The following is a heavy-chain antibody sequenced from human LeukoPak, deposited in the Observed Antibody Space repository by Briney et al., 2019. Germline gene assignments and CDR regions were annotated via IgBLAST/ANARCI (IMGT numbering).Heavy chain of an antibody. J-gene: IGHJ3*02. CDR1: GFTFSSSA. Sequence: GGSLRLSCAASGFTFSSSAMSWVRQAPGKGLEWVSAISGSGGSTYYADSVKGRFTISRDNSKNTLYLQMNSLRAEDTAVYYCAKEIVLRFLEWLPQTDAFDIWGQGTMVTVSS. V-gene: IGHV3-23*01. CDR3: AKEIVLRFLEWLPQTDAFDI. D-gene: IGHD3-3*01. CDR2: ISGSGGST.